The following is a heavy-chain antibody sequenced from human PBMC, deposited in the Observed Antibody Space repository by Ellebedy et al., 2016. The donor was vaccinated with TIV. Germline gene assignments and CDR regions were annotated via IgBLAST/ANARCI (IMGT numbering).Heavy chain of an antibody. Sequence: PGGSLRLSCAASGFTFSTYSMNWVRQAPGKGLGWVSSISSNSNYIYYADSVRGRFTISRDNAKRSLYLQMNSLRADDTAVYYCARSAMAAAGDDYWGQGILVTVSS. CDR2: ISSNSNYI. J-gene: IGHJ4*02. D-gene: IGHD6-13*01. CDR3: ARSAMAAAGDDY. CDR1: GFTFSTYS. V-gene: IGHV3-21*01.